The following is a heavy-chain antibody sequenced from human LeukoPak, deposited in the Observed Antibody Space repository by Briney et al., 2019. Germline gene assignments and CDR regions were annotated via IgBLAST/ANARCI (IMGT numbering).Heavy chain of an antibody. Sequence: GGSLRLSCAAAGFILSTHGMHWVRQAPGKGLEWVAGMWYDGSREDYADSVKGRFTISRDMSKNTLNLQMNSLRVEDTAMFCCARDLSFGSLDFRGQGTLVTVSS. J-gene: IGHJ4*02. CDR3: ARDLSFGSLDF. CDR1: GFILSTHG. D-gene: IGHD1-26*01. CDR2: MWYDGSRE. V-gene: IGHV3-33*01.